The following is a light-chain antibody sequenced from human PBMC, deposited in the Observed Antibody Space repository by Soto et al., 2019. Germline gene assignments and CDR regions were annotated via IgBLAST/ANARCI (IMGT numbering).Light chain of an antibody. J-gene: IGKJ5*01. V-gene: IGKV3D-15*01. CDR3: QQYNNWPPIT. CDR1: QSVSSSY. CDR2: GAS. Sequence: EIVLTQSAGTLSFSPGERATLSCRAIQSVSSSYLAWYQQKPGQAPRLLIYGASTRATGIPARFSGSGSGTEFTLTISSLQSEDFAVYYCQQYNNWPPITFGQGTRLEIK.